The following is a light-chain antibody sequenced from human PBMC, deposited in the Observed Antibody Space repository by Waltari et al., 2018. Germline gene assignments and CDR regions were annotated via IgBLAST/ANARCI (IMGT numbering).Light chain of an antibody. CDR1: SNDVGGFDY. V-gene: IGLV2-8*01. Sequence: QSALTQPPSASGSPGQSVTISCTGSSNDVGGFDYVSWYQQPPGQAPKLTIHAVNKRPSGVPDRVSGSKSVNSAYLTVSGLQAYDEGDYHCSSYGGSSTLVFGGGTKLTVL. CDR3: SSYGGSSTLV. CDR2: AVN. J-gene: IGLJ2*01.